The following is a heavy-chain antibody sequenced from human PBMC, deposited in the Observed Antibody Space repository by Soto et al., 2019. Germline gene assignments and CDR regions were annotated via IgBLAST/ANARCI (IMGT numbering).Heavy chain of an antibody. J-gene: IGHJ4*02. V-gene: IGHV1-2*02. CDR2: INPNSGGT. Sequence: ASAKVSCKASGYTFTGYYMHWVRQDPGQGLEWMGWINPNSGGTNYAQKFQGRVTMTRDTSISTAYMELSRLRSDATAVYYCARGPGRRSIAYPKWGQGTLVTVSS. D-gene: IGHD6-6*01. CDR3: ARGPGRRSIAYPK. CDR1: GYTFTGYY.